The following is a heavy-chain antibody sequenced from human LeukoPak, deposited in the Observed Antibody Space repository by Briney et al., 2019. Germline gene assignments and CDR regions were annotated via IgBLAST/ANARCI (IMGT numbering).Heavy chain of an antibody. CDR3: AELGITMIGGV. V-gene: IGHV3-7*01. Sequence: GGSLRLSCAASGFTFSSYWMTWVRQAPGKGLEWVANIKQDGTEKYYVDPVKGRFTISRDNADNSLYLQLNSLRAEDTAVYYCAELGITMIGGVWGKGTTVTISS. CDR2: IKQDGTEK. CDR1: GFTFSSYW. J-gene: IGHJ6*04. D-gene: IGHD3-10*02.